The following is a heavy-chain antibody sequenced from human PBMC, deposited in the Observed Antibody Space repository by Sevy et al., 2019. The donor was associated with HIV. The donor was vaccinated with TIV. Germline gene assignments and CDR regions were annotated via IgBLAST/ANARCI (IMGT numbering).Heavy chain of an antibody. Sequence: GGSLRLSCVGSGFTFRNFGVHWLRQAPGKGREWLSVVSYDGSSQNSVDSVKGRFIVSRDNSNNTLYLQMNSVRTEDTAVYYCARGGSGDYYYYGVDVWGQGTTVTVSS. V-gene: IGHV3-30*03. J-gene: IGHJ6*02. CDR1: GFTFRNFG. CDR2: VSYDGSSQ. D-gene: IGHD3-10*01. CDR3: ARGGSGDYYYYGVDV.